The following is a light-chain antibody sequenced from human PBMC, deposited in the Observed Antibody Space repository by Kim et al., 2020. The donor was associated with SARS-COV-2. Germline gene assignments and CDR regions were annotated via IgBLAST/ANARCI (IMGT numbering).Light chain of an antibody. V-gene: IGKV3-20*01. CDR2: GAS. Sequence: SAGERATPSCRASQSVSSSFLAWHQQKPGQAPRLLIYGASSRATGIPYRFSGSGSGTDFTLTISRREPEDFAVYYCQQYGSPPWAFGQGTKVDIK. CDR3: QQYGSPPWA. CDR1: QSVSSSF. J-gene: IGKJ1*01.